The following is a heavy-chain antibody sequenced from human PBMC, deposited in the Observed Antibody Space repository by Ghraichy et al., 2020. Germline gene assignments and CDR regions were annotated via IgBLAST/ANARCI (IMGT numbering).Heavy chain of an antibody. CDR2: INHSGRT. CDR3: SRVVLGYCSSTSRYFDY. J-gene: IGHJ4*02. CDR1: GGSFSGYY. D-gene: IGHD2-2*01. V-gene: IGHV4-34*01. Sequence: SETLSLTCAVYGGSFSGYYWSWIRKRQGKGLEWIGEINHSGRTNYNPSLKSRVTISVDTSKNQFSLKLSSVTAADTAVYYCSRVVLGYCSSTSRYFDYWGPGHLVTVSP.